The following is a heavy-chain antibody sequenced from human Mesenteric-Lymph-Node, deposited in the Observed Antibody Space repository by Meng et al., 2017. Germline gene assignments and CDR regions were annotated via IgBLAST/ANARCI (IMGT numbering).Heavy chain of an antibody. Sequence: QVQLGQWGPRLVAPSQTPSLTCPVSGGSISSVNSFWSWSRQPPGKGLEWIGYIHHSGSAYYNPSLKSRVSISVDTSKNQFSLNLNSMTAADTAVYYCASFDHIPRRNYFDYWGQGTLVTVSS. CDR1: GGSISSVNSF. CDR2: IHHSGSA. CDR3: ASFDHIPRRNYFDY. D-gene: IGHD2-21*01. J-gene: IGHJ4*02. V-gene: IGHV4-30-4*01.